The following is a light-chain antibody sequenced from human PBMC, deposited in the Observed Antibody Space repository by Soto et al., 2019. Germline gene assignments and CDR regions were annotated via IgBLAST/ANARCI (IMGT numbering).Light chain of an antibody. CDR2: GAS. CDR3: QQYESSPIT. V-gene: IGKV3-15*01. CDR1: QSVSSN. J-gene: IGKJ1*01. Sequence: EIVMTQPPATLSVSPGERATLSFRASQSVSSNLAWYQQKPGQAPRLLIYGASTRATGIPARFSGSGSGTDFTLTVNRLEPEDFAVYYCQQYESSPITFGQGTKVDIK.